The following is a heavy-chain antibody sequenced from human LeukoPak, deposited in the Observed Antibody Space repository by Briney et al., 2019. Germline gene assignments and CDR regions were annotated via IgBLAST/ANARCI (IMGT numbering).Heavy chain of an antibody. CDR2: IRYDGSSK. CDR1: GFTFSSYG. V-gene: IGHV3-30*02. CDR3: ARDPYNGNYGDSYYYYMDV. Sequence: GGSLRLSCAASGFTFSSYGMHWFRQAPGKGLEWVAFIRYDGSSKYHADSVRGRFTISRDNSKNTLYLQMNSLRAEDTAIYYCARDPYNGNYGDSYYYYMDVWGKGTTVTISS. J-gene: IGHJ6*03. D-gene: IGHD1-26*01.